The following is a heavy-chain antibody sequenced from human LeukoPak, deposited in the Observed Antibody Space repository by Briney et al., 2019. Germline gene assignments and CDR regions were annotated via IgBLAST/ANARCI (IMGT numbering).Heavy chain of an antibody. CDR2: ISAYNGNT. D-gene: IGHD2-15*01. J-gene: IGHJ6*02. CDR1: GYTFTSYG. V-gene: IGHV1-18*01. CDR3: ARGRYCSGGSCYNGMDV. Sequence: ASVKVSCKASGYTFTSYGISWVRQAPGQGLEWMGWISAYNGNTNYAQKLQGRVTMTRNTSITTAYMELSSLSSEDTAVYYCARGRYCSGGSCYNGMDVWGQGTTVTVSS.